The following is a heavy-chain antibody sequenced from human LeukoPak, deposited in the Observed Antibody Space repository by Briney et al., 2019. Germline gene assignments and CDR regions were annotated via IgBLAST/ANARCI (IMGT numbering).Heavy chain of an antibody. J-gene: IGHJ4*02. CDR1: GFTFSYYS. Sequence: GGSLRLSCVASGFTFSYYSMNWVRQAPGKGLEWVSYINSISGEVWYADSVKGRFTISRDDAKNSLYLQMNSLRDEDTAVYYCARDHGYAFDYWGQGTLVTVSS. CDR2: INSISGEV. D-gene: IGHD5-12*01. CDR3: ARDHGYAFDY. V-gene: IGHV3-48*02.